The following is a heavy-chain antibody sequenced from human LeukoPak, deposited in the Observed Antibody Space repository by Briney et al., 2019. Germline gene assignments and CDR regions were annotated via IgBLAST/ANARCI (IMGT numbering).Heavy chain of an antibody. J-gene: IGHJ4*02. D-gene: IGHD1-26*01. Sequence: SQTLSLTCSVSGDSISSRDYYWSWIRQPPGKGLEWIGYIYYSGSTSYNPSLKSRVTISVDTSKNQFSLKLSSVTAADTAVYYCARRAWELARNVYFDYWGQGTLVTVSS. CDR3: ARRAWELARNVYFDY. CDR2: IYYSGST. V-gene: IGHV4-30-4*08. CDR1: GDSISSRDYY.